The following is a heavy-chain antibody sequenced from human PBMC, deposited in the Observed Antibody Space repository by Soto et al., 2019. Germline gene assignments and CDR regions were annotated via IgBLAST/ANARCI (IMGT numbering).Heavy chain of an antibody. CDR1: GFTFSSYA. D-gene: IGHD3-3*01. CDR3: AMAGGGITIFGVVIMEDYFDY. J-gene: IGHJ4*02. CDR2: ISGSGGST. Sequence: PGGSLRLSCAASGFTFSSYAMSWVRQAPGKGLEWVSAISGSGGSTYYADSVKGRFTISRDNSKNTLYLQMNSLRAEDTAVYYCAMAGGGITIFGVVIMEDYFDYWGQGTLVTVSS. V-gene: IGHV3-23*01.